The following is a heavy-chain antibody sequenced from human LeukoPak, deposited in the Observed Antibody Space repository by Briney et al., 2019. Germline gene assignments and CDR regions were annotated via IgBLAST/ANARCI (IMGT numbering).Heavy chain of an antibody. CDR2: IYYSGST. CDR1: GGSTSSSSYY. V-gene: IGHV4-39*07. Sequence: SETLSLTCTVSGGSTSSSSYYWGWIRQPPGKGLEWIGSIYYSGSTSYNPSLKSRVTISVDTSKNQFSLKLTSVTAADTAVYYCARFRSSGSLQADYWGQGTLVTVSS. CDR3: ARFRSSGSLQADY. D-gene: IGHD1-26*01. J-gene: IGHJ4*02.